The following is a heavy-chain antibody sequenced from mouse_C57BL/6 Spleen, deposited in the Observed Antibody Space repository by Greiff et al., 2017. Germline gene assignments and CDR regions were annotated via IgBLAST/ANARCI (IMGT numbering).Heavy chain of an antibody. CDR2: IDPANGNT. CDR3: ALIYPSLEYYFDY. J-gene: IGHJ2*01. CDR1: GFNIKNTY. D-gene: IGHD1-1*01. Sequence: VQLQQSVAELVRPGASVKLSCTASGFNIKNTYLHWVKQRPEQGLEWIGRIDPANGNTKYAPKFQGKATLTAATSSSTAYLQLSSLTSEDTAIYYCALIYPSLEYYFDYWGQGTTLTVSS. V-gene: IGHV14-3*01.